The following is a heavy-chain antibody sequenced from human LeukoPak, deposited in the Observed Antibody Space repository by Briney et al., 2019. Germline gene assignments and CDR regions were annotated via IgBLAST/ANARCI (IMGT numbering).Heavy chain of an antibody. J-gene: IGHJ4*02. CDR3: APIGYDSSGYYRYYFDY. Sequence: ASVKVSCKASGGTFSSYAISWVRQAPGQGLEWMGRIIPIFGTANYAQKFQGRVTITTDESTSTAYMELSSLRSEDTAVYYCAPIGYDSSGYYRYYFDYGGQGTLVTVSS. D-gene: IGHD3-22*01. V-gene: IGHV1-69*05. CDR2: IIPIFGTA. CDR1: GGTFSSYA.